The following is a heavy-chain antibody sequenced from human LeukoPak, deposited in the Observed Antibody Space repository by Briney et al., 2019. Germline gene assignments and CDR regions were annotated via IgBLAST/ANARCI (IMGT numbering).Heavy chain of an antibody. Sequence: GGSLRLSCAASGFTFSSYAMSWVRQAPGKGLEWVSVISGSGGTTYYADSVKGRFIISRDNFKNTLYLQMNSLRAEDTAVYYCARDLSRGKDGYILFDYWGQGTLVTVSS. CDR3: ARDLSRGKDGYILFDY. D-gene: IGHD5-24*01. J-gene: IGHJ4*02. CDR1: GFTFSSYA. V-gene: IGHV3-23*01. CDR2: ISGSGGTT.